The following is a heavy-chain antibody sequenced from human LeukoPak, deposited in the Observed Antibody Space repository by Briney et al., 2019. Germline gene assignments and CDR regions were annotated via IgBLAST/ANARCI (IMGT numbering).Heavy chain of an antibody. V-gene: IGHV1-2*06. Sequence: ASVKVSCKASGYTFTGYYMHWVRQAPGQGLEWMGRINPNSGGTNYAQKFQGRVTMTRDTSISTAYMELSRLRSDDTAVYYCGRDNEGDYGDDWGQGTLVTVSS. J-gene: IGHJ4*02. CDR3: GRDNEGDYGDD. D-gene: IGHD4-17*01. CDR2: INPNSGGT. CDR1: GYTFTGYY.